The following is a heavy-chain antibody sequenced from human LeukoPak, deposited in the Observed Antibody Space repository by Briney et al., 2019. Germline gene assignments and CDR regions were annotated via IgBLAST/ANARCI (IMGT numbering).Heavy chain of an antibody. CDR2: IYYTGNT. CDR1: GGSISNYY. Sequence: SETLSLTCTVSGGSISNYYWIWIRQPPGKGLEWIGYIYYTGNTNYNPSLKSRVTISVDTSKNQFSLKLSSVTAADTAVYYCARWNYDSSGHRPFDIWGQGTMVTVSS. J-gene: IGHJ3*02. V-gene: IGHV4-59*01. CDR3: ARWNYDSSGHRPFDI. D-gene: IGHD3-22*01.